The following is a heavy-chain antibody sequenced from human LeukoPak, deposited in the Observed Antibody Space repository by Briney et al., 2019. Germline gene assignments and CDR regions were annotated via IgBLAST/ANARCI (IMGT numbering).Heavy chain of an antibody. Sequence: ASETLSLTCTVSGGSISSYYWSWIRQPAGKGLEWIGRIYTSGSTNYNPSLKSRVTMSVDTSKNQLSLKLSSVTAADTAVYYCARDLRAYYYGSGSWTDAFDIWGQGTMVTVSS. J-gene: IGHJ3*02. D-gene: IGHD3-10*01. CDR3: ARDLRAYYYGSGSWTDAFDI. V-gene: IGHV4-4*07. CDR1: GGSISSYY. CDR2: IYTSGST.